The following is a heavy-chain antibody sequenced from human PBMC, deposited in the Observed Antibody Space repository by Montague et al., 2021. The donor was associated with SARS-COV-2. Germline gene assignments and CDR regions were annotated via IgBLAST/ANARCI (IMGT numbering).Heavy chain of an antibody. D-gene: IGHD3-3*01. J-gene: IGHJ6*03. CDR2: LSYDGSNK. CDR1: GFTFSSYA. V-gene: IGHV3-30*04. Sequence: SLRLSCAASGFTFSSYAMHWVRQAPGKGLEWVAVLSYDGSNKYYVDSVKGRFTISRDNSKNTLFLQMNSLRAEDTAVYYCARDPLLTIFGSYYYYHMDVWGEGTTVTVSS. CDR3: ARDPLLTIFGSYYYYHMDV.